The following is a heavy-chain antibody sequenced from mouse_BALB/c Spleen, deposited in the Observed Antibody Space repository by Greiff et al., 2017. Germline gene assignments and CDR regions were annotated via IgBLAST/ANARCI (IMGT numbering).Heavy chain of an antibody. J-gene: IGHJ4*01. CDR1: GYTFTDHA. CDR2: ISPGNGDI. V-gene: IGHV1S53*02. CDR3: NYGYDGPYAMDY. Sequence: QVQLQQSDAELVKPGASVKISCKASGYTFTDHAIPWVKQKPEQGLEWIGYISPGNGDIKYNEKYKGKATLTADRSSSTAYMQLNSLASEDSAVYFSNYGYDGPYAMDYWGQGTSVTVSS. D-gene: IGHD2-2*01.